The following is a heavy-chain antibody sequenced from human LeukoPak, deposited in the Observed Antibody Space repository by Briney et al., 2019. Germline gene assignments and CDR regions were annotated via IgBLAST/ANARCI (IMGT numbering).Heavy chain of an antibody. Sequence: GGSLRLSCAASGFTFSSYSMNWVRQAPGKGLEWVSYISSSSSTIYYADSVKGRFTISRDNAKNSLYLQMNSLRAEDTAVYYCARSTLLWFGELSDYYMDVWGKGTTVTISS. D-gene: IGHD3-10*01. V-gene: IGHV3-48*01. CDR1: GFTFSSYS. CDR2: ISSSSSTI. J-gene: IGHJ6*03. CDR3: ARSTLLWFGELSDYYMDV.